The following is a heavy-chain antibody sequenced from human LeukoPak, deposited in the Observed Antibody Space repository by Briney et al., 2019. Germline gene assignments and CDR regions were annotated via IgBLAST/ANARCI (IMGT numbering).Heavy chain of an antibody. CDR2: IIPIFGTA. CDR3: ARERCSGGSCYSNPYYYYYGMDV. Sequence: SVNVSCKASGGTFSSYAISWVRQAPGQGLEWMGGIIPIFGTANYAQKFQGRVTITADESTSTAYMELSSLRSEDTAVYYCARERCSGGSCYSNPYYYYYGMDVWGQGTTVTVSS. CDR1: GGTFSSYA. V-gene: IGHV1-69*13. J-gene: IGHJ6*02. D-gene: IGHD2-15*01.